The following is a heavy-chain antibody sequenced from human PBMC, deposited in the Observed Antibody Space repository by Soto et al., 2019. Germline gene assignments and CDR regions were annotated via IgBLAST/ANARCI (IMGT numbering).Heavy chain of an antibody. J-gene: IGHJ4*02. CDR2: IRPRGDST. Sequence: EVQLLESGGGLVQPGGSLRLSCVASGLTFSSYAMSWVRQAPGKGLEWVSAIRPRGDSTYYADSVKGHFTISRHNSKNTLYLEMDSLRAGAPAVYYCAKVAMGYELGIFEYCGQGTLVTVSS. V-gene: IGHV3-23*01. D-gene: IGHD5-12*01. CDR3: AKVAMGYELGIFEY. CDR1: GLTFSSYA.